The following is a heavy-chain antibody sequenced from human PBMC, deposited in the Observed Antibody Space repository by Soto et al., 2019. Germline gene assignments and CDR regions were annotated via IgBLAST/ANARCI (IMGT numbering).Heavy chain of an antibody. CDR1: GFTFSSYW. D-gene: IGHD6-13*01. CDR2: IKQDGSEK. CDR3: ARDTGYSGSWYAGGPTTY. V-gene: IGHV3-7*01. J-gene: IGHJ4*02. Sequence: EVQLVESGGGLVQPGGSLRLSCAASGFTFSSYWMSWVRQAPGKGLEWVANIKQDGSEKYYVDSVKGRFTISRDTAKNSLYLQMNSLRAEDTAVYYCARDTGYSGSWYAGGPTTYGGQGTLVTVSS.